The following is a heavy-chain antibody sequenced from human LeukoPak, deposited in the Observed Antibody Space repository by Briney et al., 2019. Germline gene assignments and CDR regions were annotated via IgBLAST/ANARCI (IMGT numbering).Heavy chain of an antibody. D-gene: IGHD6-13*01. Sequence: GGSLRLSCAASGFTFSSYGMHWVRQAPGKGLEWVAVISYDGSNKYYAASVKGRFTISRDNSKNTLYLQMNSLRAEDTAVYYCAKGGIAAGGVWDYWGQGTLVTVSS. V-gene: IGHV3-30*18. CDR2: ISYDGSNK. J-gene: IGHJ4*02. CDR1: GFTFSSYG. CDR3: AKGGIAAGGVWDY.